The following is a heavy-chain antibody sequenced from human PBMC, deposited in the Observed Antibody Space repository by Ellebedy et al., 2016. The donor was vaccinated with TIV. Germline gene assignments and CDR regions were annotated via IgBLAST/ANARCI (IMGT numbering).Heavy chain of an antibody. CDR3: TLYNY. J-gene: IGHJ4*02. CDR2: IVGSGS. Sequence: PGGSLRLSCAASGFTFSPYAMAWVRQSPGKGLGWVSGIVGSGSQKYADSVKGRFTISRDNSKRTVDLQMNGLRDEDTAIYYCTLYNYWGQGTLVTVSS. D-gene: IGHD2-2*02. V-gene: IGHV3-23*01. CDR1: GFTFSPYA.